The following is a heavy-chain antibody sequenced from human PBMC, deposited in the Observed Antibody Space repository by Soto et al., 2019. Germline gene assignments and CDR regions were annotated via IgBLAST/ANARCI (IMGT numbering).Heavy chain of an antibody. CDR3: ARGVGSTRPNSKNAFDI. Sequence: QVQLQQWGAGLLKPSETQSLTCAVYGGSFSGYYWSWIRQPPGKGLEWIGEINHSGSTNYNPSLKSRVTISVDTSKNQFSLKLSSVTAADTAVYYCARGVGSTRPNSKNAFDIWGQGTMVTVSS. CDR1: GGSFSGYY. CDR2: INHSGST. D-gene: IGHD2-2*01. J-gene: IGHJ3*02. V-gene: IGHV4-34*01.